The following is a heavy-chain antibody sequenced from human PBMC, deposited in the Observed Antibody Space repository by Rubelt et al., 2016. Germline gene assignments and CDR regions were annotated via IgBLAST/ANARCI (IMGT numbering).Heavy chain of an antibody. Sequence: MHWVRQAPGQGLEWMGWINPNSGGTNYAQKFQGWVTMTRDTSISKAYMELSRLRSDDTAVYYCARFSSSWYQGGMDVWGQGTTVTVSS. J-gene: IGHJ6*02. CDR3: ARFSSSWYQGGMDV. CDR2: INPNSGGT. D-gene: IGHD6-13*01. V-gene: IGHV1-2*04.